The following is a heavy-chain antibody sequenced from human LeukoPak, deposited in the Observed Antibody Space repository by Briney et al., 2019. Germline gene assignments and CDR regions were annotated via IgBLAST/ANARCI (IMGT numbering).Heavy chain of an antibody. V-gene: IGHV5-51*01. CDR2: IYPGDSDT. D-gene: IGHD3-22*01. J-gene: IGHJ4*02. Sequence: GESLKICCKGSGYSFTSYWIGWVRQMPGKGLEWRGIIYPGDSDTRYSPSFQGQVTISADKSISTAYLQWSSLKASDTAMYYCPYYYDSSGYMSDYWGQGTLVTVSS. CDR1: GYSFTSYW. CDR3: PYYYDSSGYMSDY.